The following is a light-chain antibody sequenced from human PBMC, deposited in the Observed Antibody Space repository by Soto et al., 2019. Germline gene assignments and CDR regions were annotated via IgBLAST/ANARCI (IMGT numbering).Light chain of an antibody. CDR1: SSNIGAGYD. J-gene: IGLJ1*01. CDR2: GNS. V-gene: IGLV1-40*02. CDR3: QSYDSTLSARYV. Sequence: QSVLTQPPSVSGAPGQRITISCSGSSSNIGAGYDVHWFQQFPGTAPQLLIHGNSNRPSGVPERFSGSKSGTSASLAITGLQAEDEGDYYCQSYDSTLSARYVFGTGTKLTVL.